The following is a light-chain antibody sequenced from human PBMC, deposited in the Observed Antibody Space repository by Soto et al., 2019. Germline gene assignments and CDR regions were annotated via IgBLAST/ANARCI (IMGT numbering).Light chain of an antibody. Sequence: EIVLTQSPGTLSLSPGERATLSCRASQSVSNNYLAWYQQKPGQAPRLLIYDASNRAAGIPARFSASGSGTDFTLTISDVQPEDFALYYCHQRQSWPRTFGQGTKVVIK. CDR3: HQRQSWPRT. J-gene: IGKJ1*01. V-gene: IGKV3-11*01. CDR1: QSVSNNY. CDR2: DAS.